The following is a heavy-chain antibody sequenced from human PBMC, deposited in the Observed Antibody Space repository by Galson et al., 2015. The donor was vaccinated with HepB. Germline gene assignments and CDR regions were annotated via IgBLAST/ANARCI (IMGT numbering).Heavy chain of an antibody. CDR2: IKQDGSEK. CDR1: GFTFSSYW. V-gene: IGHV3-7*03. J-gene: IGHJ4*02. CDR3: ARDRMIFGVVHWDY. D-gene: IGHD3/OR15-3a*01. Sequence: SLRLSCAASGFTFSSYWMSWVRQAPGKGLEWVANIKQDGSEKYYVDSVKGRFTISRDNAKNSLYLQMNGLRAEDTAVYYCARDRMIFGVVHWDYWGQGTLVTVSS.